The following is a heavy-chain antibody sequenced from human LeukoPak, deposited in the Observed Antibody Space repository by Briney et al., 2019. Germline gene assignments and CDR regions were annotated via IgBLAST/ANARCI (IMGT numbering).Heavy chain of an antibody. V-gene: IGHV1-8*02. CDR3: ARDSSGWYHWFDP. Sequence: ASVKVSCKASGYTFTSYDISWVRQATGQGLKWMGWMNPSSGNTDYAQKFQGRLTITRNTSISTAYMELSSLRSEDTAVYYCARDSSGWYHWFDPWGQGTLVTVSS. CDR1: GYTFTSYD. D-gene: IGHD6-19*01. J-gene: IGHJ5*02. CDR2: MNPSSGNT.